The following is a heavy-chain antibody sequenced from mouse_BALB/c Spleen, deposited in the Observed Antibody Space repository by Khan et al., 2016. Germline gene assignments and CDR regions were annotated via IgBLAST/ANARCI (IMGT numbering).Heavy chain of an antibody. CDR3: APSDDDYAMDY. D-gene: IGHD6-1*01. CDR2: IDSDSTTI. Sequence: EVELVESGGDLVQPGGSRKLSCAASGFTFSYFGMHWIRQAPEKGLEWVAYIDSDSTTIYYADTVRGRFTISRDTPKNTLFLQMTSLRSEDTAMYYCAPSDDDYAMDYWGHGTSVTVSS. CDR1: GFTFSYFG. J-gene: IGHJ4*01. V-gene: IGHV5-17*02.